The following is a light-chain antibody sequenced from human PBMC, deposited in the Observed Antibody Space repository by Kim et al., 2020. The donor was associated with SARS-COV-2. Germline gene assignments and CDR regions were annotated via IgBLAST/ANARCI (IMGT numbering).Light chain of an antibody. J-gene: IGLJ1*01. Sequence: ALVQTVRITCQGDSLRSYYASWYQQKPGQAPVLVIYGKNNRPSGIPDRFSGSSSGNTASLTITGAQAEDEADYYCNSRDSSGNPYVFGTGTKVTVL. CDR2: GKN. CDR3: NSRDSSGNPYV. CDR1: SLRSYY. V-gene: IGLV3-19*01.